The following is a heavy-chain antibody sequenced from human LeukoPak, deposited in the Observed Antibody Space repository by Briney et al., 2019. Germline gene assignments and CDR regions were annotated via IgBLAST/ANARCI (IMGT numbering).Heavy chain of an antibody. V-gene: IGHV4-34*01. D-gene: IGHD2-15*01. Sequence: PSETLSLTCAVYGGSFSGYYWSWIRQPPGKGLEWIGEINHSGSTNYNPSLKSRVTISVDTSKNQFSLKLSSVTAADTAVYYCARERIYQRRAHFDYWGQGTLVTVSS. CDR3: ARERIYQRRAHFDY. CDR2: INHSGST. CDR1: GGSFSGYY. J-gene: IGHJ4*02.